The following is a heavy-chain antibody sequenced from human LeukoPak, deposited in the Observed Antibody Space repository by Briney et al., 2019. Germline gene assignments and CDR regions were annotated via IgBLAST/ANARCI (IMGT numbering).Heavy chain of an antibody. D-gene: IGHD1-14*01. CDR2: INPSGGGT. CDR3: ARKPEGMDV. J-gene: IGHJ6*02. V-gene: IGHV1-2*06. Sequence: WASVKVSCKASGYTFTGYYIHWVRQAPGQGLEWMGRINPSGGGTNYAQKFQGTVTMTRDTSISTAYMELSRLRSDDTAVYYCARKPEGMDVWGQGTTVTVSS. CDR1: GYTFTGYY.